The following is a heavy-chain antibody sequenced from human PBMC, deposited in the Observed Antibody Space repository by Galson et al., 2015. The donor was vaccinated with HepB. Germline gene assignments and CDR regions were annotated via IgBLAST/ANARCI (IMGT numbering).Heavy chain of an antibody. CDR1: GFTFSSYA. V-gene: IGHV3-30*04. CDR3: ARDLPYSSSWSIPDFDY. Sequence: SLRLSCAASGFTFSSYAMHWVRQAPGKGLEWVAVISYDGSNKYYADSVKGRFTISRDNSTNTLYLQMNSLRAEDTAVYYCARDLPYSSSWSIPDFDYWGQGTLVTVSS. CDR2: ISYDGSNK. D-gene: IGHD6-13*01. J-gene: IGHJ4*02.